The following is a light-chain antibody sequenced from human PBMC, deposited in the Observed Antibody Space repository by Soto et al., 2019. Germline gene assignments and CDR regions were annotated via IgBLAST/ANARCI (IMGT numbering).Light chain of an antibody. V-gene: IGKV1-5*01. J-gene: IGKJ1*01. CDR2: DAS. Sequence: DIRMTQSPSTLSASEGDRLTITCRASQSISNWLAWYQQRPGKAPKLLIFDASSLESGVPSRFSGSGSGTEFTLTISSLQPDDFATYYCQQYNTYSKTFGQGTKVDNK. CDR1: QSISNW. CDR3: QQYNTYSKT.